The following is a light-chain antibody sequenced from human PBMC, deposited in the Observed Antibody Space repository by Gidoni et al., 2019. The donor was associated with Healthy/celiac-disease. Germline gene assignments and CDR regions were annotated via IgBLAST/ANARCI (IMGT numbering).Light chain of an antibody. CDR1: QGVSSY. CDR2: DAS. V-gene: IGKV3D-11*01. Sequence: EIVLTQSPATLSLSPGERATLSCRASQGVSSYLAWYQQKPGQAPRLLIYDASNRATGIPARFSGSGPGTDFTLTISSLEPEDFAVYYCQQRSNFFGPGTKVEIK. J-gene: IGKJ3*01. CDR3: QQRSNF.